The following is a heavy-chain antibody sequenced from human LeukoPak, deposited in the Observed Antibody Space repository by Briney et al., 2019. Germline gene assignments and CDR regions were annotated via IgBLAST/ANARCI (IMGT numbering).Heavy chain of an antibody. V-gene: IGHV1-69*01. J-gene: IGHJ3*02. CDR1: GGTFSSYA. D-gene: IGHD3-3*01. CDR2: IIPIFGTA. CDR3: ARCTYYDFWSGYSDAFDI. Sequence: GSSVKVSCKASGGTFSSYAISWVRQAPGQGLEWMGGIIPIFGTANYAQKFHGRVTITADESTSTAYMELSSLRSEDTAVYYCARCTYYDFWSGYSDAFDIWGQGTMVTVSS.